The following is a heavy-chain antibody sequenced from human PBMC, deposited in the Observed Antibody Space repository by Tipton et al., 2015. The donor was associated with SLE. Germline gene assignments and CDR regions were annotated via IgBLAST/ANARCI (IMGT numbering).Heavy chain of an antibody. CDR2: IRSKTYGETI. CDR1: GFTFGDDA. D-gene: IGHD6-13*01. J-gene: IGHJ4*02. V-gene: IGHV3-49*04. Sequence: SLRLSCTASGFTFGDDAMSWVRQAPGKGLEWVGFIRSKTYGETIEYAASVKGRFTISRHASKNIAYLQMNSLKTEDTAMYYCTRGPRSSSWYFGFWGQGTLVTVSS. CDR3: TRGPRSSSWYFGF.